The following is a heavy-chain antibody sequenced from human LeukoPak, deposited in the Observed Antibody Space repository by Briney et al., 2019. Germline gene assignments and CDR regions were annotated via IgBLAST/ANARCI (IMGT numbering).Heavy chain of an antibody. J-gene: IGHJ6*03. Sequence: GASVKVSCKASGGTFNSYAISWVRQDPGPGLEWMGGIIPILGTANYAQKFQGRVTITTDESTSTAYMELSSLRSEDTAVYYCASGGYCSSTSCLSGYYYYYMDVWGKGTTVTVSS. V-gene: IGHV1-69*05. D-gene: IGHD2-2*01. CDR3: ASGGYCSSTSCLSGYYYYYMDV. CDR1: GGTFNSYA. CDR2: IIPILGTA.